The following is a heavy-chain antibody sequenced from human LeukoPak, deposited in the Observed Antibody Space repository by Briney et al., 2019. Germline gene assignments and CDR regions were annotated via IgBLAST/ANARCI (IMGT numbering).Heavy chain of an antibody. J-gene: IGHJ4*02. V-gene: IGHV1-2*02. CDR3: ARANFLYCSSSTCLFDY. Sequence: ASVKVSCKASGYTFTDYYMHWVRQAPGQGFEWMGWTDPNDGDTNYAQKFQGRVTMTRDTSISTAHMEVSRLRSDDTAVYYCARANFLYCSSSTCLFDYWGQGTLVTVSS. CDR2: TDPNDGDT. D-gene: IGHD2-2*01. CDR1: GYTFTDYY.